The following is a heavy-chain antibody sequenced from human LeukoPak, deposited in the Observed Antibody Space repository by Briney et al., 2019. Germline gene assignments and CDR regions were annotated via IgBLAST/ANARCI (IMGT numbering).Heavy chain of an antibody. J-gene: IGHJ4*02. Sequence: GGSLILSCAASGFTFSNAWMTWVRRVPGKGLEWVGHIKNKADGGTAEYAAPVIGRFTISRDDSKNTLYLQMNSVKTEDTGVYYCATDRNWGQGTLVTVSS. V-gene: IGHV3-15*01. CDR1: GFTFSNAW. CDR3: ATDRN. CDR2: IKNKADGGTA.